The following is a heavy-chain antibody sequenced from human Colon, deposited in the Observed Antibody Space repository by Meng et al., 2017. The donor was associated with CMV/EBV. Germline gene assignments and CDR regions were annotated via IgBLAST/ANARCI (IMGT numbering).Heavy chain of an antibody. V-gene: IGHV3-21*06. CDR3: ATGGGTEAAAAGVFDF. D-gene: IGHD6-25*01. CDR1: GFTFSSYS. J-gene: IGHJ4*02. CDR2: ISSSSSYI. Sequence: GESLKISCAASGFTFSSYSMNWVRQAPGKGLEWVSSISSSSSYIYYADSVKGRFTISRDNSKNTQFLEMNSLRDEDTAVYFCATGGGTEAAAAGVFDFWGQGTLVTVSS.